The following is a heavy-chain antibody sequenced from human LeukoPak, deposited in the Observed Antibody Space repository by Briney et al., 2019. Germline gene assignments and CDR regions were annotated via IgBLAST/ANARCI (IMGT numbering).Heavy chain of an antibody. CDR1: GFTFSNAW. Sequence: PGGSLRLSCAASGFTFSNAWMSWLRQAPGKGLEWVARIKGRTDGATTDYAAPVKGRFTISRDDSESTLYLQMNSLKTEDTAVYYCAAGLSKSDRDYWGQGTLVTVSS. CDR2: IKGRTDGATT. V-gene: IGHV3-15*01. CDR3: AAGLSKSDRDY. D-gene: IGHD2-21*01. J-gene: IGHJ4*02.